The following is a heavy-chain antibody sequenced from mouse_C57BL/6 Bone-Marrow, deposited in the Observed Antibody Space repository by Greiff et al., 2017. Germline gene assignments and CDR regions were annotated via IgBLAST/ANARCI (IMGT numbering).Heavy chain of an antibody. Sequence: EVMLVESGPELVKPGASVKMSCKASGYTFTDYNMHWVKQSHGKSLEWIGYINPNNGGTSYNQKFKGKATLTVNKSSSTAYMELRSLTSEDSAVYYCARDYGSSPAWFAYWGQGTLVTVS. V-gene: IGHV1-22*01. J-gene: IGHJ3*01. CDR3: ARDYGSSPAWFAY. CDR2: INPNNGGT. CDR1: GYTFTDYN. D-gene: IGHD1-1*01.